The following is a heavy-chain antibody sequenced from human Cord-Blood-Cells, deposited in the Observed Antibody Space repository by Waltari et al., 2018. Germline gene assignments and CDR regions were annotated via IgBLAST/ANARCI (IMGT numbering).Heavy chain of an antibody. V-gene: IGHV3-30*04. CDR2: ISDDGSNK. J-gene: IGHJ4*02. CDR1: GFTFSSYA. CDR3: ARAGYDSSGYYFDY. Sequence: QVQLVESGGGVVQPGRSLRLSCAASGFTFSSYAMHWVRQAPGKGLEWVAVISDDGSNKYYADCVKGRFTIAGDKSKNTLYLQMNSVRAEDTAVYYCARAGYDSSGYYFDYWGQGTLVTVSS. D-gene: IGHD3-22*01.